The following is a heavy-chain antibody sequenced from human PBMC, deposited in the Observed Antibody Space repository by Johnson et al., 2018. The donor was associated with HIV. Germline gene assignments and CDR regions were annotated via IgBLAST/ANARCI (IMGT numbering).Heavy chain of an antibody. D-gene: IGHD6-6*01. CDR1: GFTFDDYG. CDR2: ISSSGSTI. Sequence: DVQLVESGGGVVRPGGSLRLSCAASGFTFDDYGMSWVRQAPGKGLEWVSYISSSGSTIYYADSVKGRFTISRDNAKNSLYLQMNSRRAEDTAVYYCARGRIAARPIWGQGTMVTVSS. CDR3: ARGRIAARPI. V-gene: IGHV3-48*04. J-gene: IGHJ3*02.